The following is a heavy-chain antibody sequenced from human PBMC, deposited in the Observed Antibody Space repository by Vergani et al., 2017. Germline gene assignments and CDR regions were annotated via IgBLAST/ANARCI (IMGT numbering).Heavy chain of an antibody. J-gene: IGHJ4*02. CDR1: GGSISSGDYY. CDR3: ARAGAPGKRLWFGGRWVDY. D-gene: IGHD3-10*01. V-gene: IGHV4-30-4*08. Sequence: QVQLQESGPGLVKPSQTLSLTCTVSGGSISSGDYYWSWIRQPPGKGLEWIGYIYYSGSTYYNPSLKSRVTISVDTSKNQFSLKLSSVTAADTAVYYCARAGAPGKRLWFGGRWVDYWGQGTMVTVSS. CDR2: IYYSGST.